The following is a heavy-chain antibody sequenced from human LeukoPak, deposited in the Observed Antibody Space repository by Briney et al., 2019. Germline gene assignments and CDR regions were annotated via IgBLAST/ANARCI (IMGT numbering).Heavy chain of an antibody. J-gene: IGHJ4*02. Sequence: GSLRLSCVASGFPFSSYWMTWVRQAPGKGLEWVANIKQDGSKKSYVDSVKGRFTISRDNAKNSLYLQMNSLRAEDTAIYYCTRVGYIDEGIDYWGQGTLVTVSS. CDR2: IKQDGSKK. CDR3: TRVGYIDEGIDY. V-gene: IGHV3-7*04. D-gene: IGHD5-24*01. CDR1: GFPFSSYW.